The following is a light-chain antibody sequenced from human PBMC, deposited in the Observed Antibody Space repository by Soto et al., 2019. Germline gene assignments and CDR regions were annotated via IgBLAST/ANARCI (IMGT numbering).Light chain of an antibody. CDR2: VAS. CDR3: QQYSTWPLT. Sequence: ENVLSQSPVTVSVPPEERATLSCRASQSVTNSYLAWYQQEPGQAPRLLSFVASTRSAGIPARFSGSGSGTKFTLTISSLQSEDFAVYYCQQYSTWPLTFCGGTKVDIK. V-gene: IGKV3-15*01. J-gene: IGKJ4*01. CDR1: QSVTNSY.